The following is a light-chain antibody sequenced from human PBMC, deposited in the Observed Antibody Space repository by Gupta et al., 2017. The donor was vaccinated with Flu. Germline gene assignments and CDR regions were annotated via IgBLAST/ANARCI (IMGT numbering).Light chain of an antibody. Sequence: QSALTQPASVSGSPGQSITISCTGTNSDVGAYNLVSWYQQHPGKAPLLMIYEGSQRPSGVSNRFSGFKSDNTASLTISGLQAEDEAHYYCCSYAGKRTWLFGGGTKVTVL. CDR1: NSDVGAYNL. CDR3: CSYAGKRTWL. CDR2: EGS. J-gene: IGLJ3*02. V-gene: IGLV2-23*01.